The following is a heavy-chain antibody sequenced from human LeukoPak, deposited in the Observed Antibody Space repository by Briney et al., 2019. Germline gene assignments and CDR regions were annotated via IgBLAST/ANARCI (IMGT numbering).Heavy chain of an antibody. V-gene: IGHV3-66*01. CDR1: GFTVSSNY. CDR3: ARVGHSSSEFDP. CDR2: IYSGGST. D-gene: IGHD6-13*01. Sequence: GGSLRLSCAASGFTVSSNYMSWVRQAPGKGLEWVSVIYSGGSTYYADSVKGRFTISRDNSKNTLYLQMNSLRAEDTAVYHCARVGHSSSEFDPWGQGTLVTVSS. J-gene: IGHJ5*02.